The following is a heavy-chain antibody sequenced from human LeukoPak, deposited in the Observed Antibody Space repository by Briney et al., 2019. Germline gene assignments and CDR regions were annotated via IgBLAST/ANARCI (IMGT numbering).Heavy chain of an antibody. CDR1: GFTFSDYY. Sequence: GGSLRLSCAASGFTFSDYYMSWIRQAPGKGLEWVSYISSSGSTIYCADSVKGRFTISRDSAKNSLYLQMNSLRAEDTAVYYCASSRHSNFDYWGQGTLVTVSS. CDR3: ASSRHSNFDY. D-gene: IGHD2-15*01. CDR2: ISSSGSTI. J-gene: IGHJ4*02. V-gene: IGHV3-11*01.